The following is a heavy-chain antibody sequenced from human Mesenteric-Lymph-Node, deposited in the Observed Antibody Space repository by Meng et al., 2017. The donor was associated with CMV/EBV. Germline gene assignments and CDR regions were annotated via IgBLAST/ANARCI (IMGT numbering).Heavy chain of an antibody. D-gene: IGHD3-3*01. J-gene: IGHJ4*02. CDR3: ARDTTDFWSGTVDY. CDR1: GFTFSNYG. V-gene: IGHV3-30*19. Sequence: GESLKISCAASGFTFSNYGMHWVRQAPGKGLEWVAVISYDGSNKYYADSVKGRFTISRDNSKNTLYLQMNSLRAEDTAVYYCARDTTDFWSGTVDYWGQGTLVTVSS. CDR2: ISYDGSNK.